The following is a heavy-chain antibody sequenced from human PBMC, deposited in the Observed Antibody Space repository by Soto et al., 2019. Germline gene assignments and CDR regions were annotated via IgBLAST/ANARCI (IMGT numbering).Heavy chain of an antibody. CDR2: IIPIFGTA. CDR1: GGSFNRHT. J-gene: IGHJ4*02. Sequence: QVQLVQSGAEVRKPGSSVRVSCKASGGSFNRHTISWVRQAPGQWLEWMGGIIPIFGTANHAQKFQGRVTIIADKSASTVYMELSSLRSEDAAIYYCARGWGFYSTDYYYAYWGQGTLVIVSS. CDR3: ARGWGFYSTDYYYAY. V-gene: IGHV1-69*06. D-gene: IGHD3-22*01.